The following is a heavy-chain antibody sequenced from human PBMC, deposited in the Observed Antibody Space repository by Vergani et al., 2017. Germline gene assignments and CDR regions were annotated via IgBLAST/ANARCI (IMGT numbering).Heavy chain of an antibody. D-gene: IGHD2-2*01. CDR1: GFTFSSYS. V-gene: IGHV3-21*01. CDR3: AREPESPLIPAAEYYYYYGMDV. CDR2: ISSSSSYI. J-gene: IGHJ6*02. Sequence: EVQLVESGGGLVKPGGSLRLSCAASGFTFSSYSMNWVREAPGKGLEWVSSISSSSSYIYYADSVKGRFTISRDNAKNSLYLQMNSLRAEDTAVYYCAREPESPLIPAAEYYYYYGMDVWGQGTTVTVSS.